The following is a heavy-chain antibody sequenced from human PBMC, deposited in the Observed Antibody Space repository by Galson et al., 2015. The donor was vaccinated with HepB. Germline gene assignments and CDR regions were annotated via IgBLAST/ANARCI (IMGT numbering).Heavy chain of an antibody. V-gene: IGHV2-5*01. Sequence: PALVKPTQTLTLTCTFSGFSLNTSGVGVHWIRQPPGKALEWLALIYWNDDKRYSPSLRSRLTMTKDTSKNQVVLTMTNMDPVDTAAYYCAHRQSGTVTTFLDYWGQGTLVTVSS. J-gene: IGHJ4*02. CDR2: IYWNDDK. D-gene: IGHD4-17*01. CDR1: GFSLNTSGVG. CDR3: AHRQSGTVTTFLDY.